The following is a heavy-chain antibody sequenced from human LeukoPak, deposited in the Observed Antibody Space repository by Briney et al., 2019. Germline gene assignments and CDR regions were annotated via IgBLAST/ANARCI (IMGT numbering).Heavy chain of an antibody. CDR1: GFTFSSYS. CDR3: VRDLHSSTWYRDWFDP. CDR2: IISNNSTI. V-gene: IGHV3-48*01. Sequence: GSLRLSFAASGFTFSSYSMNWVRQAPGKGLEWVSYIISNNSTIYYADSVKGRFTTSRDSAKDSLYLQMNSLRAEDTAVYYCVRDLHSSTWYRDWFDPWGQGTLVTVSS. J-gene: IGHJ5*02. D-gene: IGHD6-13*01.